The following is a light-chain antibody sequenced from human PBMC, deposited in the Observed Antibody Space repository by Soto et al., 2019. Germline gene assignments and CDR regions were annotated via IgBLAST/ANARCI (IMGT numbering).Light chain of an antibody. V-gene: IGKV3-11*01. CDR1: QSVSTS. J-gene: IGKJ5*01. CDR2: DVS. CDR3: QQRNNWPLT. Sequence: EIILTQSPATLSLSPGERATLSCRASQSVSTSLAWYQQKPGQPPRLLVYDVSNRAIGVPARFSGSGSGTEFALTISSLEPEDFAVYYCQQRNNWPLTFGQGTRLEIK.